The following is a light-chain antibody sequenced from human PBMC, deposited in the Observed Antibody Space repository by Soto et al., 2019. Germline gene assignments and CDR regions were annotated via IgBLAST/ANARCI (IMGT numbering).Light chain of an antibody. V-gene: IGKV1-39*01. J-gene: IGKJ4*01. CDR1: QSISSY. CDR2: AAS. CDR3: QQSYSGPLT. Sequence: DIQMTQSPSSLSASVGDRVTITCRASQSISSYLNWYQQKPGKAPKVLIYAASSLQSGVPSRFSGIGSGTGFTLSISSLQPEDFATYYCQQSYSGPLTFGGGTKVDI.